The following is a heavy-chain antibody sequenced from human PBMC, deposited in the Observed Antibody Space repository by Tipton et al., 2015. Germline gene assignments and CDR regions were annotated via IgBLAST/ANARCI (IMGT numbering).Heavy chain of an antibody. V-gene: IGHV4-39*01. CDR2: IYYSGST. Sequence: GLVKPSETLSLTCTVSGGSISSSSYYWGWIRQPPGKGLEWIGSIYYSGSTYYNPSLKSRVTISEDTSKNQFSLKLNSVTAADAAMYYCASRDWLLHHFDYWGQGTLVTVSS. J-gene: IGHJ4*02. CDR3: ASRDWLLHHFDY. D-gene: IGHD6-19*01. CDR1: GGSISSSSYY.